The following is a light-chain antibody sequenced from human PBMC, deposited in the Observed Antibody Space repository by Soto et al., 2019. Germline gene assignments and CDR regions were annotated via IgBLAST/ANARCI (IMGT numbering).Light chain of an antibody. CDR2: GAS. J-gene: IGKJ1*01. CDR1: QSVSSN. CDR3: QQYNNLPRT. Sequence: EIRMTQSPATLSVSPMGIATLSCMASQSVSSNLAWYQQKPGQAPRLLIYGASTRATGIPARFSGSGSGTEFTLTISSLQSEDFAVYYCQQYNNLPRTFGQGTKVDIK. V-gene: IGKV3-15*01.